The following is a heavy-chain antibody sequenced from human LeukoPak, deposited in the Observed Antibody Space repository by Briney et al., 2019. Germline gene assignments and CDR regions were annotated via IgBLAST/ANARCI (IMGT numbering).Heavy chain of an antibody. J-gene: IGHJ4*02. CDR2: INHSGST. Sequence: SETLSLTCAVYGGSFSGYYWSWIRQPPGKGLEWIGEINHSGSTNYNPSLKSRVTISVDTSKNQFSLKLSSVTAADTAVYYCARGLNSGYVRLWGQGTPVTVSS. CDR1: GGSFSGYY. CDR3: ARGLNSGYVRL. V-gene: IGHV4-34*01. D-gene: IGHD5-12*01.